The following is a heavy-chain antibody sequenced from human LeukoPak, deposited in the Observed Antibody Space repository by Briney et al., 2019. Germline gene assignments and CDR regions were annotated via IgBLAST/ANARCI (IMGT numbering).Heavy chain of an antibody. CDR3: ARDMIPLLMVYAQHNWLDP. V-gene: IGHV1-2*02. CDR2: INPNSGGT. Sequence: ASVKVSCKASGYTFTGYYMHWVRQAPGQGLEWMGWINPNSGGTNYAQKFQGRVTMTRDTSISTAYMELSRLRSDDTAVYYCARDMIPLLMVYAQHNWLDPWGQGTLVTVSS. CDR1: GYTFTGYY. J-gene: IGHJ5*02. D-gene: IGHD2-8*01.